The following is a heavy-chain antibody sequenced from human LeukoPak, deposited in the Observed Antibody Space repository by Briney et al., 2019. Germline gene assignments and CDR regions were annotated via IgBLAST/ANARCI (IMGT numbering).Heavy chain of an antibody. V-gene: IGHV3-43*01. J-gene: IGHJ4*02. D-gene: IGHD3-3*01. CDR3: AKDHYDFWSGSPSNPVDY. Sequence: GGSLRLSCAASGFTFDDYTMHWVRQAPGKGLEWVSLISWDGGSTYYADSVKGRFTISRDNSKNSLYLQMNSLRTEDTALYYCAKDHYDFWSGSPSNPVDYWGQGTLVTVSS. CDR1: GFTFDDYT. CDR2: ISWDGGST.